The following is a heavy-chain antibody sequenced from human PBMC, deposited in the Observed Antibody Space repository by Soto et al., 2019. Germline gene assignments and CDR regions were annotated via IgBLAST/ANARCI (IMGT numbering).Heavy chain of an antibody. CDR3: AKDEAPRSNVGAFDI. Sequence: EVQLLESGGGLVQPGGSLRLSCAASGFTFSSYAMSWVRQAPGKGLEWVSGISGSGGSTYYADSVKGRFTISRDNSKNTLHLQMNSLRAEDTAVYYCAKDEAPRSNVGAFDIWGQGTMVTVSS. D-gene: IGHD3-16*01. J-gene: IGHJ3*02. V-gene: IGHV3-23*01. CDR2: ISGSGGST. CDR1: GFTFSSYA.